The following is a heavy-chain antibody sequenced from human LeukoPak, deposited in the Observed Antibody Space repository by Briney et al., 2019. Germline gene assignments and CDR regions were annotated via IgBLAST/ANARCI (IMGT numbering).Heavy chain of an antibody. J-gene: IGHJ4*02. V-gene: IGHV3-23*01. CDR1: GFTFSSYA. CDR3: AKSKTPYCSSDNCLMFDY. Sequence: GGSLRLSCAASGFTFSSYAMSWVRQAPGKGLEWVSGISGSGGSTYDANSVKGRFTISRDNSKNTLYLQMNSLRAEDTAVYYCAKSKTPYCSSDNCLMFDYWGQGALVTVSS. CDR2: ISGSGGST. D-gene: IGHD2-15*01.